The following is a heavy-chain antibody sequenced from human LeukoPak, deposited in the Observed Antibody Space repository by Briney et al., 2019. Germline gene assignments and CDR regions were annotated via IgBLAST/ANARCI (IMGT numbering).Heavy chain of an antibody. Sequence: PSETLSLTCTASGGSISSYYWSWIRQPPGKGLEWIGYNYYSGSTNYNPSLKSRVTISVDTSKNQFSLKLSSVTAADTAVYYCARVFSSTYYMDVWGKGTTVTVSS. J-gene: IGHJ6*03. CDR2: NYYSGST. D-gene: IGHD2-2*01. CDR1: GGSISSYY. V-gene: IGHV4-59*01. CDR3: ARVFSSTYYMDV.